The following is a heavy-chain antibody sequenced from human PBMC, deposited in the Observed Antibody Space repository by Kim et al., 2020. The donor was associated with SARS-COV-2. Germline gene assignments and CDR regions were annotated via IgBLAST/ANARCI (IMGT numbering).Heavy chain of an antibody. CDR3: ARFIDSSEFDP. J-gene: IGHJ5*02. CDR1: GGSISSYY. V-gene: IGHV4-59*01. Sequence: SETLSLTCTVSGGSISSYYWSWIRQPPGKGLEWIGYIYYSGSTNYNPSLKSRVTISVDTSKNQFSLKLSSVTAADTAVYYCARFIDSSEFDPWGQGTLVTVSS. D-gene: IGHD6-25*01. CDR2: IYYSGST.